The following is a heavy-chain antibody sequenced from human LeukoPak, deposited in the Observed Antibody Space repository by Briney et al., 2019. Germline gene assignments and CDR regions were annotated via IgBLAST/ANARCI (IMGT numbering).Heavy chain of an antibody. Sequence: SETLSLTCAVYGGSFSGYYWSWIRQPPGKGLEWIGYIYYSGSTNYNPSLKSRVTISVDTSKNQFSLKLSSVTAADTAVYYCARSEFGELLYHDYWGQGTLVTVSS. CDR1: GGSFSGYY. V-gene: IGHV4-59*01. D-gene: IGHD3-10*01. CDR3: ARSEFGELLYHDY. CDR2: IYYSGST. J-gene: IGHJ4*02.